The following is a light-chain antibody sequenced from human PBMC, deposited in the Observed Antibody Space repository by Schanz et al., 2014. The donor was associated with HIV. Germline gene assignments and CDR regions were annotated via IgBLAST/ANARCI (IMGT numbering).Light chain of an antibody. J-gene: IGLJ3*02. Sequence: QSALTQPPSASGSPGQSVTLSCAGTSGDIGGYISWYQHHPGKAPKLIMSEIDERPSGVPDRFSGSRSGNTATLTVSGLQAEDEADYYCSSFAGRRNLLFGGGTKLTVL. CDR1: SGDIGGY. CDR3: SSFAGRRNLL. V-gene: IGLV2-8*01. CDR2: EID.